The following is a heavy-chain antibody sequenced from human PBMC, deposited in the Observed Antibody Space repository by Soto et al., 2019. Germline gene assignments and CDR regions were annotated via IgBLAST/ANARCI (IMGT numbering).Heavy chain of an antibody. CDR3: ARASKYRVAFDI. V-gene: IGHV4-34*01. D-gene: IGHD6-6*01. CDR2: INHSGST. CDR1: CGSLSGYY. J-gene: IGHJ3*02. Sequence: SETLSLTCAVYCGSLSGYYWSWTRQPPGKGLEWIGEINHSGSTNYNPSLKSRVTISVDTSKNQFSLKLSSVTAADTAVYYCARASKYRVAFDIWGQGTMVTVSS.